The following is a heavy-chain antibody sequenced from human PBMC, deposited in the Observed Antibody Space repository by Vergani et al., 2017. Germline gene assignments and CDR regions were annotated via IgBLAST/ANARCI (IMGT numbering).Heavy chain of an antibody. CDR3: ARDAGRWEATREH. Sequence: QVQLQESGPGLVKPSQTLSLTCTVSGDSISSGDYYWSWIRQPPGKGLEWIGYIYYSGSTYYNPSLKSRVTISVDTSKNQFSLKLSAVTAADTAVYYCARDAGRWEATREHWGQGTLVTVSS. V-gene: IGHV4-30-4*08. CDR1: GDSISSGDYY. D-gene: IGHD5-12*01. CDR2: IYYSGST. J-gene: IGHJ1*01.